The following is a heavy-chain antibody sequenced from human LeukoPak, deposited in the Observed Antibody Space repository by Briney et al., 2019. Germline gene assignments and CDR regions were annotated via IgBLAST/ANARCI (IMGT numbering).Heavy chain of an antibody. CDR1: GFTFSTYC. D-gene: IGHD3-16*01. CDR2: IKEDGSEK. J-gene: IGHJ4*02. Sequence: PGGSLRLSCVASGFTFSTYCMSWFRQTPRKELEWLGYIKEDGSEKYYLDSLKGRFTISRDNTHSSLFLQMNNLRAEDTAMYYCVRDYVWWTSDPDYWGQGTLVTVSS. CDR3: VRDYVWWTSDPDY. V-gene: IGHV3-7*01.